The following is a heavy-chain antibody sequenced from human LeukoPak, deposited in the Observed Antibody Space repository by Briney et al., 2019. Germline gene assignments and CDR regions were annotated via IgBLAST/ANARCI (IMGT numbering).Heavy chain of an antibody. CDR2: ISYDGSNK. CDR1: GFTFSSYA. CDR3: ARDLVGDDALALDY. D-gene: IGHD4-17*01. V-gene: IGHV3-30*04. J-gene: IGHJ4*02. Sequence: GRSLRLSCAASGFTFSSYAMHWVRQAPGKGLEWVAVISYDGSNKYYADSVKGRFTISRDNSKNTLYLQMNSLRAEDTAVYYCARDLVGDDALALDYWGQGTLVTVSS.